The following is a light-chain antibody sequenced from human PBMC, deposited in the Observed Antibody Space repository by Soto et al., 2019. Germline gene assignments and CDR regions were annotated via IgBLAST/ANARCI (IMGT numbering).Light chain of an antibody. CDR3: QQYGSSPPLT. Sequence: EIVLTQSPGTLSLSPGERATLSCRASQSVSGSSLAWYQQKPGQSPRLFIYGGSSRATGIPDRFSGSGSGTDFTLTISRLEPEDFGVYYCQQYGSSPPLTFGGGTKVEIK. J-gene: IGKJ4*01. CDR1: QSVSGSS. CDR2: GGS. V-gene: IGKV3-20*01.